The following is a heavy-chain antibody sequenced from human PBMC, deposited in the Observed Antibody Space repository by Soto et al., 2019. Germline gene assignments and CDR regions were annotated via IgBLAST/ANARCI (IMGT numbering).Heavy chain of an antibody. D-gene: IGHD3-22*01. CDR2: ISYDGSNK. Sequence: QVQLVESGGGVVQPGRSLRLSCAASGFTFSSYGMHWVRQAPGKGLEWVAVISYDGSNKYYADSVKGRFTISRDNSKNTLYLQMNSLRAEDTAVYYCAKDGYYYDSSGYYPDPYFDYWGQGTLVTVSS. V-gene: IGHV3-30*18. CDR1: GFTFSSYG. CDR3: AKDGYYYDSSGYYPDPYFDY. J-gene: IGHJ4*02.